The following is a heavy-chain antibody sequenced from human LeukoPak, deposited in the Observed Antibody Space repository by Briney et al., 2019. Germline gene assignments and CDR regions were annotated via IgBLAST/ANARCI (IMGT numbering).Heavy chain of an antibody. J-gene: IGHJ6*03. CDR3: AREIRDCTNGVCYTNYYYYYMDV. D-gene: IGHD2-8*01. V-gene: IGHV1-2*02. Sequence: ASVKVSCKASGYTFTGYYMHWVRQAPGQRLEWMGWINPNSGGTNYAQKFQGRVTITRDTSISTAYMELSRLRSDDTAVYYFAREIRDCTNGVCYTNYYYYYMDVWGKGTTVTVSS. CDR2: INPNSGGT. CDR1: GYTFTGYY.